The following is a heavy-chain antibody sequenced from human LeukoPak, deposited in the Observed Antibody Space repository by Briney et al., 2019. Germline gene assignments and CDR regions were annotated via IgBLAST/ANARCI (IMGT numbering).Heavy chain of an antibody. CDR2: IIPTIGTP. V-gene: IGHV1-69*04. CDR3: ARAGGSSWYVSLYY. D-gene: IGHD6-13*01. J-gene: IGHJ4*02. Sequence: SVKVSCRASGGTFSSNVISWVRQAPGQGLEWMGRIIPTIGTPDYAQKFQGRLTITAAKSTHTVYMELTSLKSEDTAIYYCARAGGSSWYVSLYYWGQGTLVTVSS. CDR1: GGTFSSNV.